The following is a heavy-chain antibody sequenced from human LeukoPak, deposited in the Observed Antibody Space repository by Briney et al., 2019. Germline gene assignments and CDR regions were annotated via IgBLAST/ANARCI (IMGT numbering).Heavy chain of an antibody. Sequence: LSETLSLTCAVYGGSFSGYYWSWIRQPPGKGLEWIGEINHSGSTNYNPSLKSRVTISVDTSKNQFSLKLSSVTAADTAVYYCARVPPIAVAGTDSFDYWGQGTLVTVSS. CDR2: INHSGST. CDR1: GGSFSGYY. D-gene: IGHD6-19*01. CDR3: ARVPPIAVAGTDSFDY. J-gene: IGHJ4*02. V-gene: IGHV4-34*01.